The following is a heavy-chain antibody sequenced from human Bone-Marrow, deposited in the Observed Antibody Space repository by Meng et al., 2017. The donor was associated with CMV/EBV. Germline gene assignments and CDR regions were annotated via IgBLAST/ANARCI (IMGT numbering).Heavy chain of an antibody. Sequence: QVQLQQWGAGLLKPSETLSLTCADYGGSFSGYYWSWIRQPPGKGLEWIGEINHSGSTNYNPSLKSRVTISVDTSKNQFSLKLSSVTAADTAVYYCARGRTYYDFWSGPHLDYWGQGTLGTVSS. CDR1: GGSFSGYY. D-gene: IGHD3-3*01. CDR2: INHSGST. V-gene: IGHV4-34*01. CDR3: ARGRTYYDFWSGPHLDY. J-gene: IGHJ4*02.